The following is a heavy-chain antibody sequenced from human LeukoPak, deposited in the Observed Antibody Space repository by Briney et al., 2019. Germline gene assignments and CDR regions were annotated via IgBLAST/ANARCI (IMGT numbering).Heavy chain of an antibody. D-gene: IGHD2-2*01. V-gene: IGHV3-7*01. J-gene: IGHJ4*02. CDR1: GFTFSSYW. Sequence: PGGSLRLSCAASGFTFSSYWMSWVRQAPGKGPEWVANIKQDGSEKYYVDSVKGRFTISRDNAKNSLYLQMNSLRAEDTAVYYCARERYCSSTSCWRGFDYWGQGTLVTVSS. CDR3: ARERYCSSTSCWRGFDY. CDR2: IKQDGSEK.